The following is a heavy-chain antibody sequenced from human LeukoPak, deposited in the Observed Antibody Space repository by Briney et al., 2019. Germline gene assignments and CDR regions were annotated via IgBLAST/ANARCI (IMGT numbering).Heavy chain of an antibody. D-gene: IGHD1-1*01. CDR1: GGTFSSYT. Sequence: SVKVSCKASGGTFSSYTISWVRQAPGQGLEWMGGIIPIFGTANYAQKFQGRVTITTDESTSSAYMELSSLRSEDTAVYYCARGPELERFDYWGQGTLVTVSS. CDR3: ARGPELERFDY. V-gene: IGHV1-69*05. CDR2: IIPIFGTA. J-gene: IGHJ4*02.